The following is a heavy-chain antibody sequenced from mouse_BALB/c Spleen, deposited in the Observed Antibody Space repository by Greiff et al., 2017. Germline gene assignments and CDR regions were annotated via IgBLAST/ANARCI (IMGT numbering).Heavy chain of an antibody. CDR2: ILPGSGST. Sequence: VQLQQSGAELMKPGASVKISCKATGYTFSSYWIEWVKQRPGHGLEWIGEILPGSGSTNYNEKFKGKATFTADTSSNTAYTQLSSLTSEDSAVYYCAREVYYGNYNYAMDYWGQGTSVTVSS. CDR3: AREVYYGNYNYAMDY. D-gene: IGHD2-1*01. J-gene: IGHJ4*01. CDR1: GYTFSSYW. V-gene: IGHV1-9*01.